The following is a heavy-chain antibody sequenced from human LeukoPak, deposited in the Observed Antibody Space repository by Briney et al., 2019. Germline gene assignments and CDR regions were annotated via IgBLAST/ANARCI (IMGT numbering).Heavy chain of an antibody. Sequence: PSETLSLTCAVSGDSITSSNWWSWVRPPPGKGLEWIGEIHPSGTTRYNTSLKSRVTMSVDNSKNQLFLKLTSVTAADTAVYYCVRGDNYRFDYWGQGTLVTVSS. J-gene: IGHJ4*02. CDR1: GDSITSSNW. CDR3: VRGDNYRFDY. CDR2: IHPSGTT. V-gene: IGHV4-4*02. D-gene: IGHD5-24*01.